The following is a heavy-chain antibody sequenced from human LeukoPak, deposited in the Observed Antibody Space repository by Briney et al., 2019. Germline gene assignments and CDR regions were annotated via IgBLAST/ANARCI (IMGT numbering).Heavy chain of an antibody. V-gene: IGHV3-48*03. Sequence: GGSLRLSCAASGFTFSSYEMNWIRQAPGKGLEWISYISNSGSTKYYADSVKGRFTISRDNTKNSVFLQMNSLRAEDTAVYYCAAVIDYWGQGTLVTVSS. J-gene: IGHJ4*02. CDR2: ISNSGSTK. CDR3: AAVIDY. CDR1: GFTFSSYE.